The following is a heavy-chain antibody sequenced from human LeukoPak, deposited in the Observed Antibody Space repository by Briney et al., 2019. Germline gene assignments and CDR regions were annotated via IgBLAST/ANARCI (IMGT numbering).Heavy chain of an antibody. CDR1: GFTFSSYS. V-gene: IGHV3-48*01. Sequence: PGRSLRLSCAASGFTFSSYSMNWVRQAPGKGLGWVSYISSSSSTIYYADSVKGRFTISRDNAKNSLNLQMNSLRAEDTAVYYCARDSSYCSSTSCYYYYYMDVWGKGTTVTVSS. J-gene: IGHJ6*03. CDR2: ISSSSSTI. D-gene: IGHD2-2*01. CDR3: ARDSSYCSSTSCYYYYYMDV.